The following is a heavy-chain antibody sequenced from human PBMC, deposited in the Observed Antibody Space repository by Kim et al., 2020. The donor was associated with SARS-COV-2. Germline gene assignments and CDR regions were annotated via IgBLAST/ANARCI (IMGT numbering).Heavy chain of an antibody. CDR2: ISSNGGST. CDR1: GFTFSSYA. V-gene: IGHV3-64D*06. CDR3: VKSQYYDSSGYYYGYFQH. J-gene: IGHJ1*01. D-gene: IGHD3-22*01. Sequence: GGSLRLSCSASGFTFSSYAMHWVRQAPGKGLEYVSAISSNGGSTYYADSVKGRFTISRDNSKNTLYLQMSSLRAEDTAVYYCVKSQYYDSSGYYYGYFQHWGQGTLVTVSS.